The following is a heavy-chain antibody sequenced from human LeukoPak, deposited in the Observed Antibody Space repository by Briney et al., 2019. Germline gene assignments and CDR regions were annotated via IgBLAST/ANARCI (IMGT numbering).Heavy chain of an antibody. CDR2: ISGSGGSS. D-gene: IGHD6-13*01. CDR1: GFTFSSNA. V-gene: IGHV3-23*01. J-gene: IGHJ4*02. CDR3: AKDISWQQLIGGTYFDY. Sequence: GGSLRLSCAASGFTFSSNAMSWVRQAPGKGLEWVSAISGSGGSSYYGGCVKGRFTISRDNSKNTLYLQMNSLRAEDTAVYYWAKDISWQQLIGGTYFDYWGQGTLVTVSS.